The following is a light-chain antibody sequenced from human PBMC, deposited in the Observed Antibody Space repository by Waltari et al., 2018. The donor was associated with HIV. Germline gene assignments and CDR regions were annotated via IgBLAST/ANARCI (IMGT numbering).Light chain of an antibody. CDR2: WAS. J-gene: IGKJ4*01. CDR3: QQYFTVPPT. CDR1: RTVFYSSDNQTY. Sequence: DIVMTQSPDSLDVSLGEMAPLNSTSSRTVFYSSDNQTYFAWYLQRPGQSPKVLIFWASTRAYGVPDRFSGSGSGTNFSRTLSSLQADDVGIYDCQQYFTVPPTFGGGTKVE. V-gene: IGKV4-1*01.